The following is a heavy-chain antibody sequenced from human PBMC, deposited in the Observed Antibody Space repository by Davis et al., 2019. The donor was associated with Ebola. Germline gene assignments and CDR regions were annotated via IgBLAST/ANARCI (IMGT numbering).Heavy chain of an antibody. D-gene: IGHD4-11*01. J-gene: IGHJ5*02. V-gene: IGHV1-2*02. CDR2: INPNSGDT. CDR1: GYTFTGYY. Sequence: ASVKVPCKASGYTFTGYYMHWVRLAPGQGLEWMGWINPNSGDTKYAQKFPGRVAMTRDTSSSTAYMELRSLRSDDTAVYYCASLDVTVTASRSLDPWGQGTLVTVSS. CDR3: ASLDVTVTASRSLDP.